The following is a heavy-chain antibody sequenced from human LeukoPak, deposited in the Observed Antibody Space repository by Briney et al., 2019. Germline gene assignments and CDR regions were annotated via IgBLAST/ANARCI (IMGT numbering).Heavy chain of an antibody. D-gene: IGHD5-18*01. CDR3: ARDGPGYSFDY. J-gene: IGHJ4*02. Sequence: HPGRSLRLSCAASGFTFSGYEMNWVRQAPGKGLEWVSCICSSGSTKYYADSVKGRFTVSRDNARNSLYLQMNSLRAEDTAVYYCARDGPGYSFDYWGRGALVTVSS. V-gene: IGHV3-48*03. CDR1: GFTFSGYE. CDR2: ICSSGSTK.